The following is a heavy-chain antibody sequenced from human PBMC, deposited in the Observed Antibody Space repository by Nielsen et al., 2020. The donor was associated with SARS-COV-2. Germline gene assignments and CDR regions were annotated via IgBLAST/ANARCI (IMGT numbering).Heavy chain of an antibody. Sequence: SETLSLTCTVSGDSISSSSYYWGWIRQPPGKGLEWIGSIYYSGSTYYNPSLKSRVTISVDTSKNQFSLKLSSVTAADTAVYYCARHIDSYGPYYFDYWGQGTLVTVSS. CDR1: GDSISSSSYY. J-gene: IGHJ4*02. D-gene: IGHD5-18*01. CDR3: ARHIDSYGPYYFDY. V-gene: IGHV4-39*01. CDR2: IYYSGST.